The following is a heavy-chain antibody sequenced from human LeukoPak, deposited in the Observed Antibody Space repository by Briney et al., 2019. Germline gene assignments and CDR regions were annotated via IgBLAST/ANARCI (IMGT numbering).Heavy chain of an antibody. J-gene: IGHJ6*02. V-gene: IGHV4-30-4*01. CDR1: GGSISSGDYY. CDR2: IYYSGST. CDR3: ARVNSYYYYYGMDV. D-gene: IGHD5-18*01. Sequence: SETLSLTCTVSGGSISSGDYYWSWIRQPPGKGLERIGYIYYSGSTYYNPSLKSRVTISVDTSKNQFSLKLSSVTAADTAVYYCARVNSYYYYYGMDVWGQGTTVTVSS.